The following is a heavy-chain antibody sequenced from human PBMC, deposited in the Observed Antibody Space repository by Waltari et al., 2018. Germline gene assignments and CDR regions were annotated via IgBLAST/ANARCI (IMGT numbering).Heavy chain of an antibody. D-gene: IGHD3-3*01. Sequence: QVQLQESGPGLLKPSETLSLTCSVSGGPITSRNYYWGWIRQPPGKGLEWIGSVFYNGDTYYNPSLKSRVTVSVDTSKNQVSLKLSSVTAADTAVYYCTRASIFGVALDAFDLWGQGTMVSVSS. V-gene: IGHV4-39*01. CDR2: VFYNGDT. CDR1: GGPITSRNYY. CDR3: TRASIFGVALDAFDL. J-gene: IGHJ3*01.